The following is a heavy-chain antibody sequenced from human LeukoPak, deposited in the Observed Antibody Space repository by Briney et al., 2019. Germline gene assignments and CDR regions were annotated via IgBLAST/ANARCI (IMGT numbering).Heavy chain of an antibody. J-gene: IGHJ6*02. D-gene: IGHD2-15*01. CDR1: GFTFSSYG. CDR3: AKDHLYCSGGSCQTYGMDV. CDR2: ISYDGSNK. Sequence: PGGSLRLSCAASGFTFSSYGMHWVRQAPGKGLEWVAVISYDGSNKYYADSVKGRFTISRDNSKNTLYLQMNSLRAEDTAVYYCAKDHLYCSGGSCQTYGMDVWGQGTTVTVSS. V-gene: IGHV3-30*18.